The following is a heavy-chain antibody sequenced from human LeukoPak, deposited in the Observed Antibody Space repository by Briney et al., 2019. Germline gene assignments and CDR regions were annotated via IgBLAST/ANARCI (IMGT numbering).Heavy chain of an antibody. CDR2: IYYSGST. J-gene: IGHJ4*02. CDR3: ARDSAEEGWFGEGYFDY. V-gene: IGHV4-61*01. CDR1: GGSVSSGSYY. Sequence: SEALSLTCTVSGGSVSSGSYYWSWIRQPPGKGLEWIGYIYYSGSTNYNPSLKSRVTISVDTSKNQFSLKLSSVTAADTAVYYCARDSAEEGWFGEGYFDYWGQGTLVTVSS. D-gene: IGHD3-10*01.